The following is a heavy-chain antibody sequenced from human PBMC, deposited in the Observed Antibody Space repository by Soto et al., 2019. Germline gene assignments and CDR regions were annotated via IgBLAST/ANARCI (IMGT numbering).Heavy chain of an antibody. Sequence: SETLSLTCTVSGGSISSGDYYWSWIRQPPGKGLEWIGYIYYSGSTYYNPSLKSRVTISVDTSKNQFSLKLSSVTAADTAVYYCARERPDGARLDPWGQGAQVTVSS. CDR1: GGSISSGDYY. V-gene: IGHV4-30-4*01. CDR3: ARERPDGARLDP. D-gene: IGHD6-6*01. J-gene: IGHJ5*02. CDR2: IYYSGST.